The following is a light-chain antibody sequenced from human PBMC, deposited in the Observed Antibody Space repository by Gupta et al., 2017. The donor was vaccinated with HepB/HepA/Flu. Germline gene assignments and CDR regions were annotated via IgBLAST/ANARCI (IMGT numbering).Light chain of an antibody. Sequence: QSALTQPASVSGSPGQSITISCTGTSSDVGGYNYVSWYQQHPGKAPKFIIFDVSKRPSGVSNRFSGSKSGNTASLTISGLQAEDEADYFCGSYTTSTTLGVFGTGTKVTVL. CDR2: DVS. V-gene: IGLV2-14*03. CDR1: SSDVGGYNY. J-gene: IGLJ1*01. CDR3: GSYTTSTTLGV.